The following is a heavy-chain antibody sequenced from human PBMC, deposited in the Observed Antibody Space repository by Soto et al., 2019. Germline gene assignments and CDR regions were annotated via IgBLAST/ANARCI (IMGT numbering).Heavy chain of an antibody. Sequence: VRQAPGKGLEWVSYNSSSSSTIYYADSVKGRFTISRDNAKNSLYLQMNSLRDEDTAVYYCARSGSKMATITDYWGQGTLVTVSS. CDR2: NSSSSSTI. CDR3: ARSGSKMATITDY. V-gene: IGHV3-48*02. D-gene: IGHD1-26*01. J-gene: IGHJ4*02.